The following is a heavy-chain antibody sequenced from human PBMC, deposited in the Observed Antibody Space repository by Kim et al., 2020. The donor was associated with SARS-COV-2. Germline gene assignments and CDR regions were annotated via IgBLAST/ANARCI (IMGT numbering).Heavy chain of an antibody. J-gene: IGHJ4*02. V-gene: IGHV1-3*01. D-gene: IGHD5-12*01. Sequence: KNSRRCQGRVTITRTTSASTAYMELSSLRSEDTAVYYCAYSQGYDAPFDYWGQGTLVTVSS. CDR3: AYSQGYDAPFDY.